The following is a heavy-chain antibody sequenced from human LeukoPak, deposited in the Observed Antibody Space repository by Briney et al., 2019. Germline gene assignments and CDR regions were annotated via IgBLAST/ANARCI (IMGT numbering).Heavy chain of an antibody. J-gene: IGHJ5*02. Sequence: SVKVSCKASGGTFISYAISWVRQAPGQGLEWMGGIIPIFGTANYAQKFQGRVTITADESTSTAYMELSSLRSEDTAVYYCASNIVATIGNWFDPWGQGTLVTVSS. D-gene: IGHD5-12*01. CDR3: ASNIVATIGNWFDP. CDR1: GGTFISYA. CDR2: IIPIFGTA. V-gene: IGHV1-69*13.